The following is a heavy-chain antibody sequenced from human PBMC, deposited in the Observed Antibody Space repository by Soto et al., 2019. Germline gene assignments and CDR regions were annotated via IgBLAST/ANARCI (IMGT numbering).Heavy chain of an antibody. V-gene: IGHV3-23*01. CDR1: GFIFNAYA. J-gene: IGHJ6*03. Sequence: GESLKISCAASGFIFNAYAMAWVHQAPGKGLEWVSAIGGSGGNKYYAASVKGRFTISRDNSRDTVDLQMNSLRVDDTAVYYCARVASDY. CDR3: ARVASDY. CDR2: IGGSGGNK.